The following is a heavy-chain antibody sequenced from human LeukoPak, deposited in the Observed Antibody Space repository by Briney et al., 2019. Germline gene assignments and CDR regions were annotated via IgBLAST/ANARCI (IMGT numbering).Heavy chain of an antibody. D-gene: IGHD3-22*01. J-gene: IGHJ4*02. CDR3: TKWHASSGLYDGNCDY. V-gene: IGHV4-59*02. CDR2: IYYSGST. CDR1: GGSVTSYY. Sequence: SETLSLTCPVSGGSVTSYYSSWIRQPPGKGLEWIGYIYYSGSTNYNPSLKSRVTISVDTSKNQFSLKLSSVTAADTAVYYCTKWHASSGLYDGNCDYWGKGTLVTVSS.